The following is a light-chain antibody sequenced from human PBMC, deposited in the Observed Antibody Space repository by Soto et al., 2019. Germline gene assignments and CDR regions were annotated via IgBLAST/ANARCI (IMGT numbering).Light chain of an antibody. J-gene: IGLJ1*01. CDR3: QCYVSILSVSYV. Sequence: QSVLTQPPSVSGSPGQRVTISCTWSSANIGAGYYAHWYQQLPGTAPKLLIYGNSNRTSGVPDRFSGSKSGTSASLAITGLQAEDEDDYYYQCYVSILSVSYVFGTGTKLTVL. V-gene: IGLV1-40*01. CDR1: SANIGAGYY. CDR2: GNS.